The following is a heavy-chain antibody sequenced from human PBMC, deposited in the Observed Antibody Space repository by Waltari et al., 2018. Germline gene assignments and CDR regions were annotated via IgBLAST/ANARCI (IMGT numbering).Heavy chain of an antibody. J-gene: IGHJ6*02. CDR1: GGSFSGYY. CDR3: AKGSTGGYYYYGMDV. CDR2: LAYDGSSK. Sequence: QVQLQQWGAGLLKPSETLSLTCAVYGGSFSGYYWSWIRQAPGKGLEWVAVLAYDGSSKYYAASVNGRITISRDNSKNPLYLQMNSLRAEDTAVYYCAKGSTGGYYYYGMDVWGQGTTVTVSS. D-gene: IGHD2-15*01. V-gene: IGHV3-30*18.